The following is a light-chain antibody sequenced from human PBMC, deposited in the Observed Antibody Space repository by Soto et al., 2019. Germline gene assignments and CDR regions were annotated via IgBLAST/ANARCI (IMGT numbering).Light chain of an antibody. V-gene: IGKV3-20*01. CDR2: GAS. J-gene: IGKJ2*01. CDR1: QSVSSSY. Sequence: EIVLTQSPGTLSLSPGERATLSCRASQSVSSSYLAWYQQKPGQAPRLLIYGASSRATGIPDRFSGSGSGTDFNLTISRLEPEDFAVYYCQQYGSSLRVTFGQGTKLEIK. CDR3: QQYGSSLRVT.